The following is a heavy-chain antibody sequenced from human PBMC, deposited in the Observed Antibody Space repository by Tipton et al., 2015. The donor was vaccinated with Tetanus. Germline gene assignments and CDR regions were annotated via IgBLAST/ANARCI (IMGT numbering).Heavy chain of an antibody. J-gene: IGHJ3*02. CDR3: ARLGNDPTTVTTTSAFDI. V-gene: IGHV4-31*03. D-gene: IGHD4-17*01. CDR2: IYYSGST. CDR1: GGSISSGGYY. Sequence: TLSLTCTVSGGSISSGGYYWSWIRQHPGKGLEWIGYIYYSGSTYYNPSLKSRVTISVDTSKNQFSLKLSSVTAADTAVYYCARLGNDPTTVTTTSAFDIWGQGTMVTVSS.